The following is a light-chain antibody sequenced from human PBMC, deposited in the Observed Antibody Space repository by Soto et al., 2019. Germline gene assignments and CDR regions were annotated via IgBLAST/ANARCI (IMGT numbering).Light chain of an antibody. CDR1: SSDVGAYNY. CDR2: EVS. V-gene: IGLV2-8*01. Sequence: QSVLTQPPSAPGSPGQSVTISCTGTSSDVGAYNYVSWYQQHPGKAPKLMIYEVSKRPSGVPDRFSGSKSGNTASLTVSGLQTEDEADYYCSSKRDRNSYVFGTGTKRTVL. J-gene: IGLJ1*01. CDR3: SSKRDRNSYV.